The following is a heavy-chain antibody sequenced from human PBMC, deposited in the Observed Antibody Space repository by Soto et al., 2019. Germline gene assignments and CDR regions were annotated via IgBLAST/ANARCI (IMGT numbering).Heavy chain of an antibody. CDR1: GYIFTSYF. D-gene: IGHD3-22*01. J-gene: IGHJ4*02. CDR2: INPSSGSP. CDR3: ARELGYLDTSDPFDS. Sequence: QVQLVQSGAEVKKPGASVKISCKASGYIFTSYFMHWVRQAPGQGLEWVGIINPSSGSPIYAQRFQGRVTMTRDTSTSTLYLELNSLRSEDTAVYYCARELGYLDTSDPFDSWGQGSLLTVSS. V-gene: IGHV1-46*01.